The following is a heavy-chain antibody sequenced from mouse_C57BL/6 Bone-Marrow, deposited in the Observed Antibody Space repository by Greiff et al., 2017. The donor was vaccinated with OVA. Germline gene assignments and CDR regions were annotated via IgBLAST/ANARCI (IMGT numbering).Heavy chain of an antibody. D-gene: IGHD2-5*01. V-gene: IGHV1-55*01. CDR1: GYTFTSYW. Sequence: QVQLQQPGAELVKPGASVKMSCKASGYTFTSYWITWVKQRPGQGLEWIGDIYPGSGSTNYNEKFKSKATLTVDTSSSTAYMQLSSLTSEDSAVYDCARMADYSNYVYFDYWGQGTTLTVSS. CDR3: ARMADYSNYVYFDY. CDR2: IYPGSGST. J-gene: IGHJ2*01.